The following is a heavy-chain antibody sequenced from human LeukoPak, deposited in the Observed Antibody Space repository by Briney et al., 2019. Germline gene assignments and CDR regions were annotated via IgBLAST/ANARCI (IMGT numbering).Heavy chain of an antibody. J-gene: IGHJ6*02. Sequence: PSQTLSLTCTVSGGSISSGSYYRSWTRQPAGKGLEWIGRIYTSGSTNYNPSLKSRVTISVDTSKNQFSLKLSSVTAADTAVYYCARAELYRQIYYYYGMDVWGQGTTVTVSS. CDR3: ARAELYRQIYYYYGMDV. V-gene: IGHV4-61*02. CDR1: GGSISSGSYY. CDR2: IYTSGST. D-gene: IGHD2-2*02.